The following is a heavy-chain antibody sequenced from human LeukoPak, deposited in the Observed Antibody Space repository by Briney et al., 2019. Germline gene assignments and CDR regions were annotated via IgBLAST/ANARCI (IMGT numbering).Heavy chain of an antibody. CDR1: GGSISSYY. CDR2: IYYSGST. CDR3: ARHVGDAFDI. Sequence: PSETLSLTCTVSGGSISSYYWSRIRQPPGKGLEWIGYIYYSGSTNYNPSLKSRVTISVDTSKNQFSLKLSSVTAADTAVYYCARHVGDAFDIWGQGTMVTVSS. J-gene: IGHJ3*02. V-gene: IGHV4-59*08.